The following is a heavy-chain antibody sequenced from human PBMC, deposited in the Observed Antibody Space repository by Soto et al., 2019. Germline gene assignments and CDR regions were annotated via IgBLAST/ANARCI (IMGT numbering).Heavy chain of an antibody. CDR1: GFTFSSYA. V-gene: IGHV3-30-3*01. J-gene: IGHJ1*01. CDR2: ISYDGSNK. D-gene: IGHD6-19*01. CDR3: ATSSASVAGLFQH. Sequence: PGESLRLSCAASGFTFSSYAMHWVRQAPGKGLEWVAVISYDGSNKYYADSVKGRFTISRDNSKNTLYLQMNSLRAEDTAVYYCATSSASVAGLFQHWGQGT.